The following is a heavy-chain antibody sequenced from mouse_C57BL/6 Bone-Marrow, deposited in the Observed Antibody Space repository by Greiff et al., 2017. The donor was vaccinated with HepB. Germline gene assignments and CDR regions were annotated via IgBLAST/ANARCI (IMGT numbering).Heavy chain of an antibody. V-gene: IGHV10-3*01. J-gene: IGHJ1*03. Sequence: EVKLMSSGGGLVQPKGSLKLSCAASGFTFNTYAMHWVRQAPGKGLEWVARIRSKSSNYATYYADSVKDRFTISRDDSQSMLYLQMNNLTTEDTAMYYCGRYGSSYGDWYFDVWGTGTTVTVSS. CDR3: GRYGSSYGDWYFDV. D-gene: IGHD1-1*01. CDR2: IRSKSSNYAT. CDR1: GFTFNTYA.